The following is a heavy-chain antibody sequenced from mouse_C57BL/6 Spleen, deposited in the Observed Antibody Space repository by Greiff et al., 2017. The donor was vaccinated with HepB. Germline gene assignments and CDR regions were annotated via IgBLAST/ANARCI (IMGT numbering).Heavy chain of an antibody. Sequence: VQLQQSGPELVKPGASVKISCKASGYAFSSSWMNWVKQRPGKGLEWIGRIYPGDGDTNYNGKFKGKATLTADKSSSTAYMQLSSLTSEDSAVYFCERRGGTSGAMDYWGQGTSVTVSS. CDR2: IYPGDGDT. V-gene: IGHV1-82*01. D-gene: IGHD1-1*01. J-gene: IGHJ4*01. CDR1: GYAFSSSW. CDR3: ERRGGTSGAMDY.